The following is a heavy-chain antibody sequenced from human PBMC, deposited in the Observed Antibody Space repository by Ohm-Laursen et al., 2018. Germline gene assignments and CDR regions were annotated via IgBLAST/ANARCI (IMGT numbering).Heavy chain of an antibody. CDR3: ARDIDWVAFDY. CDR1: GFTFSSHG. J-gene: IGHJ4*02. Sequence: SLRLSRAASGFTFSSHGINWVRQAPGKGLEWVSGISGSGDTTYYADSVKGRFTISRDNSRNTLDLQMNSLRVEDTALYYCARDIDWVAFDYWGQGTLVTVSS. V-gene: IGHV3-23*01. D-gene: IGHD3-9*01. CDR2: ISGSGDTT.